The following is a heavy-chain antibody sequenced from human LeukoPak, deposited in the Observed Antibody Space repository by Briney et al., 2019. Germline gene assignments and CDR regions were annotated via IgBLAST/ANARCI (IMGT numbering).Heavy chain of an antibody. V-gene: IGHV3-23*01. D-gene: IGHD6-13*01. CDR1: EFTFSSYV. CDR2: ISGSGGST. CDR3: AKDGSSSWQDKYFQH. J-gene: IGHJ1*01. Sequence: GGSLRLSCAASEFTFSSYVMAWVRQAPGKGLEWVSAISGSGGSTYYADSVKGRFTISRDNSKNTLYLQMNSLRAEDTAVYYCAKDGSSSWQDKYFQHWGQGTLVTVSS.